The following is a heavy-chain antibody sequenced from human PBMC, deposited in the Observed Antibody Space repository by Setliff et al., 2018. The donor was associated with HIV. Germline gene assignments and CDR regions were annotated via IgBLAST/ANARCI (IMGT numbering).Heavy chain of an antibody. D-gene: IGHD3-3*01. V-gene: IGHV5-51*01. CDR2: IRPSDSSI. CDR1: EKDLDDDYW. J-gene: IGHJ4*02. Sequence: GESLTISCVSSEKDLDDDYWIAWVRQVPGEGLDWLGIIRPSDSSIRYNPSFQDRVTISVDKSISTAYIAWTSLRASDTAMYYCARLSKYYDFWTPDSWGQGTLVTVSS. CDR3: ARLSKYYDFWTPDS.